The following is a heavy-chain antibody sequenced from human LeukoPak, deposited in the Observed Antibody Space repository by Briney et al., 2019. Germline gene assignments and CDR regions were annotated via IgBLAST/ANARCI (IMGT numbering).Heavy chain of an antibody. CDR2: ISGSGGST. Sequence: GGSLRLSCAVSGFTFSSYAMSWVRQAPGKGLEWVSAISGSGGSTYYADSVKGRFTISRDNSKNTLYLQMNSLRAEDTAVYYCARDLQWLVGLDYWGQGTLVTVSS. CDR3: ARDLQWLVGLDY. D-gene: IGHD6-19*01. CDR1: GFTFSSYA. V-gene: IGHV3-23*01. J-gene: IGHJ4*02.